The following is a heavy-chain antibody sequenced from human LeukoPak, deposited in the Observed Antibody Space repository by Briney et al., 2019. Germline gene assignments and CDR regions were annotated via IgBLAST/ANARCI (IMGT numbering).Heavy chain of an antibody. CDR3: ARVGGSYLYYFDY. D-gene: IGHD1-26*01. CDR1: GGTFISYA. V-gene: IGHV1-69*13. Sequence: SVKVSCKASGGTFISYAISWVRQAPGQGLEWMGGIIPIFGTANYAQKFQGRVTITADESTSTAYMELSSLRSEDTAVYYCARVGGSYLYYFDYWGQGTLVTVSS. CDR2: IIPIFGTA. J-gene: IGHJ4*02.